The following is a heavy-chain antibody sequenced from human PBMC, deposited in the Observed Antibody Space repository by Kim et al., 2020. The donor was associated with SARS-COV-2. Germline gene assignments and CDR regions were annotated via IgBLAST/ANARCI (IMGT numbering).Heavy chain of an antibody. D-gene: IGHD3-10*01. V-gene: IGHV3-23*02. Sequence: KGRFTIARDKSKNTLYLQMNSLRAEDTAVYYCAKAGDGYGWGTTASYGMDVWGHGTTVTVSS. J-gene: IGHJ6*02. CDR3: AKAGDGYGWGTTASYGMDV.